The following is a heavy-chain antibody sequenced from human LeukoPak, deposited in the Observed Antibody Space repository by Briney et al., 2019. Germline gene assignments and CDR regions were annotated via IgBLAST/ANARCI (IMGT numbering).Heavy chain of an antibody. CDR3: ARLSSFAFDI. D-gene: IGHD3-16*02. CDR2: ILHNGDST. Sequence: GGSLRPSCAASGFTCSTYVMSWVRQAPGKGLEWLSLILHNGDSTYYADSVKGRFTISRDNSKNTLYLQMNSLRAEDTAVYYCARLSSFAFDIWGQGTMVTVSS. V-gene: IGHV3-23*01. J-gene: IGHJ3*02. CDR1: GFTCSTYV.